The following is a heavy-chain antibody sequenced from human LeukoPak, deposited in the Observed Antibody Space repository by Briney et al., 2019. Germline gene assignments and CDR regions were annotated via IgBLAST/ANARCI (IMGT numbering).Heavy chain of an antibody. J-gene: IGHJ5*02. Sequence: PGGSLRLSCAASGFTFDDYAIHWVRQVPGKVLEWVSLISGDGISTYYADSVKGRFTISRDNSKNSLYLQMNSPRTEDTALYYCAKDLGPSGAGWFDPWGQGTLVTVSS. CDR3: AKDLGPSGAGWFDP. CDR1: GFTFDDYA. CDR2: ISGDGIST. D-gene: IGHD7-27*01. V-gene: IGHV3-43*02.